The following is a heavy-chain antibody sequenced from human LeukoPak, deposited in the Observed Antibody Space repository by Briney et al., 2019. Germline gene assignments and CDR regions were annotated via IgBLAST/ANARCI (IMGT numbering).Heavy chain of an antibody. V-gene: IGHV4-59*08. CDR2: IYYSGST. CDR3: ARLVNVFTNNWFDP. J-gene: IGHJ5*02. D-gene: IGHD2/OR15-2a*01. CDR1: GGSISSYY. Sequence: SETLSLTCTVSGGSISSYYWSWIRQPPGKGLEWIGYIYYSGSTNYNPSLKSRVTISVDTSKNQFSLKLSSVTAADTAVYYCARLVNVFTNNWFDPWGQGTLVTVSS.